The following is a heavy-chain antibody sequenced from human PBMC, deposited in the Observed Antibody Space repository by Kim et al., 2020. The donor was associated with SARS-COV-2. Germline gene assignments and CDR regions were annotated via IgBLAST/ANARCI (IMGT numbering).Heavy chain of an antibody. CDR3: ASPAAMANWGHGSAFDI. CDR1: GFTFSSYW. J-gene: IGHJ3*02. V-gene: IGHV3-7*01. D-gene: IGHD7-27*01. Sequence: GGSLRLSCAASGFTFSSYWMSWVRQAPGKGLEWVANIKQDGSEKYYVDSVKGRFTISRDNAKNSLYLQMNSLRAEDTAVYYCASPAAMANWGHGSAFDIWGQGTMVTVSS. CDR2: IKQDGSEK.